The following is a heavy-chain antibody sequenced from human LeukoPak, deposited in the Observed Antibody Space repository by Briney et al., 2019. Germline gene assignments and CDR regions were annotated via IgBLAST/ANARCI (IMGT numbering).Heavy chain of an antibody. D-gene: IGHD3-10*01. J-gene: IGHJ4*02. CDR2: ILPIFGSA. CDR1: GGTFSSYA. CDR3: ASQSHITLIRGVINFDY. V-gene: IGHV1-69*13. Sequence: SVKVSCKASGGTFSSYAISWVRQAPGQGLEWMGGILPIFGSADYAQNFQGRVTITADGSTNTAYMELRSLRSEDTAVYYCASQSHITLIRGVINFDYWGQGTLVIVSS.